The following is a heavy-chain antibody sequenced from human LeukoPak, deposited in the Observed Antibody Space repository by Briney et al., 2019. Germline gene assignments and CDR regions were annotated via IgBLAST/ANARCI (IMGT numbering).Heavy chain of an antibody. V-gene: IGHV3-48*01. CDR2: ISSSNTI. J-gene: IGHJ4*02. Sequence: GGSLRLSCAASGFTFSIYSMNWVRQAPGKGLEWVSYISSSNTIYYADSVKGRFTISRDDAKNSLYLQMNSLRAEDTAVYYCAKDGGLWVSAHWGDSWGRGTLVTVSS. D-gene: IGHD7-27*01. CDR3: AKDGGLWVSAHWGDS. CDR1: GFTFSIYS.